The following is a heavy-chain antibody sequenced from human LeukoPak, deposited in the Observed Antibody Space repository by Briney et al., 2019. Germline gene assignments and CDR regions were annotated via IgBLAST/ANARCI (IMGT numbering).Heavy chain of an antibody. D-gene: IGHD6-13*01. CDR1: GFTFSSYS. CDR2: ISSSSSTI. V-gene: IGHV3-48*01. J-gene: IGHJ4*02. Sequence: PGGSLRLSCAASGFTFSSYSMNWVRQAPGKGLEWVSYISSSSSTIYYADSVKGRFTISRDNAKNSLYLQMNSLRAEDTAVYYCARDRDSTYFDYWGQGTLVTVSS. CDR3: ARDRDSTYFDY.